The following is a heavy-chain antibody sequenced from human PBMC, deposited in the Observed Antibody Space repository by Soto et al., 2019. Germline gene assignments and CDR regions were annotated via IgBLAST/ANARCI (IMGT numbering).Heavy chain of an antibody. CDR2: IYSSGST. J-gene: IGHJ4*02. CDR3: AATPRY. V-gene: IGHV4-59*01. D-gene: IGHD1-26*01. Sequence: SETLSLTCTVSGGSISSYYWSWIRQPPGKGLEWIGYIYSSGSTNYNPSLKGRVTMSLDTSKSQVSLNVTSVTAADTAVYYCAATPRYWGQGRLVTSPQ. CDR1: GGSISSYY.